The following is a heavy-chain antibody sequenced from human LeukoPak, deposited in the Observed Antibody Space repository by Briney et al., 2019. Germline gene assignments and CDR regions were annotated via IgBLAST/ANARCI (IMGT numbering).Heavy chain of an antibody. D-gene: IGHD1-26*01. J-gene: IGHJ4*02. V-gene: IGHV3-23*01. CDR3: AKDLDSSGKSWAYFDY. CDR1: GFTFSTYA. CDR2: SSGSGGST. Sequence: GGSLRLSCVASGFTFSTYAVSWVRQAPGKGLEWVSGSSGSGGSTHYTNSVKDRFTISRDNSKNTVYLQMNSLRAEDTAVYYCAKDLDSSGKSWAYFDYWGQGTLVTVTS.